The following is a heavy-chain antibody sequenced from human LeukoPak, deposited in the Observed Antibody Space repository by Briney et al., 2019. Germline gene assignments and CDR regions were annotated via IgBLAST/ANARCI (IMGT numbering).Heavy chain of an antibody. CDR1: GGSISSYY. Sequence: SETLSLTCTVSGGSISSYYWSWIRQPPGKGLEWIGYIYYSGSTNYNPSLKSRVTISVDTSKNQFSLKLSSVTAADTAVYYCAREGGHSSWYGYYYYGMDVWGQGTTVTVSS. CDR3: AREGGHSSWYGYYYYGMDV. V-gene: IGHV4-59*01. CDR2: IYYSGST. J-gene: IGHJ6*02. D-gene: IGHD6-13*01.